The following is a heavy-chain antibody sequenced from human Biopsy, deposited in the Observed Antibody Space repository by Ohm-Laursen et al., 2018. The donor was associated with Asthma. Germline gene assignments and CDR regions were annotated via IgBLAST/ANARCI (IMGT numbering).Heavy chain of an antibody. CDR1: GGYTGSSDHH. D-gene: IGHD4-17*01. CDR2: VFWSGST. J-gene: IGHJ6*02. V-gene: IGHV4-30-4*01. CDR3: ARVVSYGDIYFGIDV. Sequence: TLFLTCRVSGGYTGSSDHHWAWIRQAPRKGLEWIGFVFWSGSTHYSRSLERRVSISIDTATNEFSMKLWSVTPADTAVYFCARVVSYGDIYFGIDVWGPGNTVVVS.